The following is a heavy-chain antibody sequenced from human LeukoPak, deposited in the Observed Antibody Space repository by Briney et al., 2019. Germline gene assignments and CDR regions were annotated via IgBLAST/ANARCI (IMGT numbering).Heavy chain of an antibody. Sequence: ASVKVSCKASGYTFTSYYMHWVRQAPGQGLEWMGIINPSGGSTSYAQKFQGRVTMTRDMSTSTVYMELSSLRSEDTAVYYCARDWYYYDSSGYYNWFDPWGQGTLSPSPQ. J-gene: IGHJ5*02. D-gene: IGHD3-22*01. CDR3: ARDWYYYDSSGYYNWFDP. V-gene: IGHV1-46*01. CDR1: GYTFTSYY. CDR2: INPSGGST.